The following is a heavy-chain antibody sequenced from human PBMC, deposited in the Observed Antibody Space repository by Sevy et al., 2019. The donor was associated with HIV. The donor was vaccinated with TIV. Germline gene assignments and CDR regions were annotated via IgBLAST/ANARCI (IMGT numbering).Heavy chain of an antibody. Sequence: SETLSLTCTVSGGSISNYYWSWIRQPPGKGLEWIGYIYYSGTANYNPSLKSRVTISVDTSKNQFSLKLSSVTAADTAVYYCARENIGYGSGRFFDYWGHGSLVTVSS. CDR2: IYYSGTA. V-gene: IGHV4-59*13. CDR3: ARENIGYGSGRFFDY. CDR1: GGSISNYY. D-gene: IGHD3-10*01. J-gene: IGHJ4*01.